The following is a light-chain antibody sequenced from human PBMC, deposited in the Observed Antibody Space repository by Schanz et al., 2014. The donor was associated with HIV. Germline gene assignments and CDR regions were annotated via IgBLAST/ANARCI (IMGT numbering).Light chain of an antibody. CDR3: QSYDSSLSGYV. V-gene: IGLV1-40*01. Sequence: QSVLTQPPSVSGAPGQRVTISCTGSSSNIGSVYDVHWYQQLPGTAPKHLIFANSDRPSGVPDRFSGSKSGTSASLAITGLQAEDEADYYCQSYDSSLSGYVFGTGTKLTVL. CDR2: ANS. J-gene: IGLJ1*01. CDR1: SSNIGSVYD.